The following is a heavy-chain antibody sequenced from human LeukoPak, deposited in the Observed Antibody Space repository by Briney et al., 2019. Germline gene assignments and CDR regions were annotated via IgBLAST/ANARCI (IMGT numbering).Heavy chain of an antibody. D-gene: IGHD3-22*01. CDR3: ASGYYDSSGYSNVRDAFDI. CDR1: GYTFTGYY. Sequence: ASVKVSCKASGYTFTGYYMHWVRQAPGQGLEWMGWINPNSGGTNYAQKFQGRITMTRDTSISTAYMELSRLRSDDTAVYYCASGYYDSSGYSNVRDAFDIWGQGTMVTVSS. CDR2: INPNSGGT. V-gene: IGHV1-2*02. J-gene: IGHJ3*02.